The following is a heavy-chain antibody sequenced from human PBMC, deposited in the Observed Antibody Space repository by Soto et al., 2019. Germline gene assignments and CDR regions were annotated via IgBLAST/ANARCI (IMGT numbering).Heavy chain of an antibody. CDR2: ISGSGGST. V-gene: IGHV3-23*01. CDR3: AKITYDYIWGSYRYPYDY. D-gene: IGHD3-16*02. J-gene: IGHJ4*02. CDR1: GFTFSSYA. Sequence: EVQLLESGGGLVQPGGSLRLSCAASGFTFSSYAMSWVRQAPGKGLEWVSAISGSGGSTYYADSVKGRFTISRDNSKNTLYLQMNSQRAEDTAVYYCAKITYDYIWGSYRYPYDYWGQGTLVTVSS.